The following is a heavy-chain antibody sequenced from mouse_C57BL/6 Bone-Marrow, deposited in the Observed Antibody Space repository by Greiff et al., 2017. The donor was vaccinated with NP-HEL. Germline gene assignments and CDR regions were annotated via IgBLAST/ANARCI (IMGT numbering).Heavy chain of an antibody. D-gene: IGHD1-1*01. J-gene: IGHJ1*03. CDR3: ARSCGSREDYYFDV. CDR1: GYTFTDYT. Sequence: QVQLQQSDAELVKPGASVKISCKASGYTFTDYTIHWMKQRPEQGLEWIGYIYPRDGSTNYNEKFKGKATLTVDKSSSTAYMQLNSLTSEDAEVCVSARSCGSREDYYFDVWGTGTTVTVSS. CDR2: IYPRDGST. V-gene: IGHV1-78*01.